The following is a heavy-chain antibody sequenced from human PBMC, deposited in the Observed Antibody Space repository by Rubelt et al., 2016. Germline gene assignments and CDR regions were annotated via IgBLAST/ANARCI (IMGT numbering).Heavy chain of an antibody. CDR1: GGSISGYY. V-gene: IGHV4-59*12. Sequence: QVQLQESGPGLVKPSETLSLTCTVSGGSISGYYWSWIRQSPEKGLEWIGYIYYSGSTNYNPSLKSRVTISLDTSKNQFSLKLSSVTAADTAVYYCATAPRGKAYFDFWARGTLVTVSS. D-gene: IGHD3-10*01. CDR2: IYYSGST. CDR3: ATAPRGKAYFDF. J-gene: IGHJ2*01.